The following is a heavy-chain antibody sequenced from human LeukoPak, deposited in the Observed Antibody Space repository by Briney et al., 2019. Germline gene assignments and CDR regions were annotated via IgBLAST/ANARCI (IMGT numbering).Heavy chain of an antibody. J-gene: IGHJ4*02. CDR3: ARVGRTEDHGGDY. CDR2: INHSGST. V-gene: IGHV4-34*01. CDR1: GGSFSGYY. Sequence: SETLSLTCAVYGGSFSGYYWSWIRQPPGKGLEWIGEINHSGSTNYNPSLESRVTISVDTSKNQFSLKLSSVTAADTAVYYCARVGRTEDHGGDYWGQGTLVTVSS. D-gene: IGHD1-26*01.